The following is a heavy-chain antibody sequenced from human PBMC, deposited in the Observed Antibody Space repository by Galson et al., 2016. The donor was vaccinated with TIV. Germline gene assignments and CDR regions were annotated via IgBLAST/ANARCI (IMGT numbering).Heavy chain of an antibody. CDR3: ATELYCSSISCYYYYAMDV. J-gene: IGHJ6*02. Sequence: SVKVSCKASGYSFLSYGMTWVRQAPGRGLEWLGWISAYNGDIKSARKFQGRVTMTTDTSTNTAYMELRSLGSDDTAVYYCATELYCSSISCYYYYAMDVWGQGTTVTVSS. CDR1: GYSFLSYG. CDR2: ISAYNGDI. D-gene: IGHD2-2*01. V-gene: IGHV1-18*04.